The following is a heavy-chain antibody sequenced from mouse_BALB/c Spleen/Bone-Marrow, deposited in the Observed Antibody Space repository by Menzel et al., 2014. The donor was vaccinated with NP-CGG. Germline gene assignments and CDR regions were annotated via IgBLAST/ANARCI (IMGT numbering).Heavy chain of an antibody. CDR3: TRITTVGRYFDV. Sequence: VQLQQSGAELARPGASVKMSCKASGYTFTTYTIHWVKQRPGQGLEWIGYINPSSGYANYNQNFKDKATLTADKSSSTAYMQLSSLTSEDSAVYYCTRITTVGRYFDVWGTGTTVTVSS. CDR2: INPSSGYA. CDR1: GYTFTTYT. D-gene: IGHD1-1*01. V-gene: IGHV1-4*01. J-gene: IGHJ1*03.